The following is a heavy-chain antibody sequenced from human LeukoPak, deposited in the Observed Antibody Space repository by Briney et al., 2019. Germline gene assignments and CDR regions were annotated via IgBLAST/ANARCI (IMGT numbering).Heavy chain of an antibody. Sequence: SETLSLTCTVSGYSISSGYYWGWIRQPPGKGLEWIGSIYYSGSTYYNPSLKSRVTISVDTSKNQFSLKLSSVTAADTAVYYCAGGSWHPEGNYWGQGTLVTVSS. J-gene: IGHJ4*02. CDR3: AGGSWHPEGNY. CDR2: IYYSGST. D-gene: IGHD6-13*01. V-gene: IGHV4-38-2*02. CDR1: GYSISSGYY.